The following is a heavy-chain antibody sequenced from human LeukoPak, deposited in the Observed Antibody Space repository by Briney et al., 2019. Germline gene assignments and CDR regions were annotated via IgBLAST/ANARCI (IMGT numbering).Heavy chain of an antibody. V-gene: IGHV3-53*01. D-gene: IGHD2-2*01. Sequence: GGSLRLSCAASGFTVSSTYMSWVRQAPGKGLEWVSVFYAGGSTYYGDSVKGRFTISRDNSKNTLYLQMNSLRTEDTAVYYCAKESCSSRCNFDYWGQGTLVTVSS. J-gene: IGHJ4*02. CDR2: FYAGGST. CDR1: GFTVSSTY. CDR3: AKESCSSRCNFDY.